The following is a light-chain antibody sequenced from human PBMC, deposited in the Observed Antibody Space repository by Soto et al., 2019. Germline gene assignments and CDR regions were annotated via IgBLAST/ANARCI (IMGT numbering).Light chain of an antibody. V-gene: IGKV3-15*01. CDR3: QHYNNWPPLT. Sequence: EVVMTQSPATLSVAPGERATVSCSASQSISSNLAWYQQKPGQAPRLLIYDAATRVPGIPDRFSGSGSGTEFALTISSLQSEDSAIYYCQHYNNWPPLTFGGGTKVEIK. CDR2: DAA. CDR1: QSISSN. J-gene: IGKJ4*01.